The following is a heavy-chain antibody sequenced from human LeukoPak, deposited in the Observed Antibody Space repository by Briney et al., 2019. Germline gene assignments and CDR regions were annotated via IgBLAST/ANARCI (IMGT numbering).Heavy chain of an antibody. Sequence: GASVKVSCKASGYTFTSYYMHWVRQAPGQGLEWMGRINPNSGGTNYAQKFQGRVTMTRDTSISTAYMELSRLRSDDTAVYYCARERYSIGYGGSNGLYYFDYWGQGTLVTVSS. CDR1: GYTFTSYY. J-gene: IGHJ4*02. CDR2: INPNSGGT. D-gene: IGHD4-23*01. CDR3: ARERYSIGYGGSNGLYYFDY. V-gene: IGHV1-2*06.